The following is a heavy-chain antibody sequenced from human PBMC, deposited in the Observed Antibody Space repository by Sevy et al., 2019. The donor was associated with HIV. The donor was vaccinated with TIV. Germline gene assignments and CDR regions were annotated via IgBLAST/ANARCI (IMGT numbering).Heavy chain of an antibody. CDR2: INHSGST. CDR3: ARGARESRGRKEDYYYMDV. J-gene: IGHJ6*03. CDR1: GGSFSGYY. Sequence: SETLSLTCAVYGGSFSGYYWSWIRQPPGKGLEWIGEINHSGSTNYNPSLKSRVTISVDTSKNQFSLKLSSVTAADTAVYYCARGARESRGRKEDYYYMDVWGKGTTVTVSS. V-gene: IGHV4-34*01. D-gene: IGHD3-10*01.